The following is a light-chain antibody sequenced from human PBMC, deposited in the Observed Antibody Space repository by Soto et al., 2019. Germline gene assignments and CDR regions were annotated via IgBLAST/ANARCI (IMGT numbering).Light chain of an antibody. V-gene: IGLV2-18*02. CDR2: EVN. J-gene: IGLJ2*01. CDR1: STDVGPYNR. Sequence: QSALTQPPSVSGSPGQSVTISCTGTSTDVGPYNRVSWYQQPPGTAPKLIIYEVNNRPSGVPDRFSGSKSGNTASLTISGLQGEDEADYYCSSYTITSTVVFGGGTKVTVL. CDR3: SSYTITSTVV.